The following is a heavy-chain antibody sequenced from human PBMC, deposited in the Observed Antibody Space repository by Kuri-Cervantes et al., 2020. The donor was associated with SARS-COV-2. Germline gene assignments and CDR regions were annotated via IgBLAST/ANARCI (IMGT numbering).Heavy chain of an antibody. D-gene: IGHD2-2*01. J-gene: IGHJ4*02. CDR1: GFTFSSYD. V-gene: IGHV3-13*01. Sequence: ETLSLTCAASGFTFSSYDMHWVRQATGKGLEWVSAIGTAGDTYYPGSVKGRFTISRENAKNSLYLQMNSLRAEDTAVYYCARVDCSSTSCYYDYWGQGTLVTVSS. CDR3: ARVDCSSTSCYYDY. CDR2: IGTAGDT.